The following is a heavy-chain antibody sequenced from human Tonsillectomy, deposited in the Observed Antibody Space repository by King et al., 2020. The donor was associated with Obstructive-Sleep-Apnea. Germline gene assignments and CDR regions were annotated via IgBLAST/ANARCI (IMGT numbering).Heavy chain of an antibody. V-gene: IGHV4-59*08. J-gene: IGHJ4*02. CDR3: ATHELELRPFDY. D-gene: IGHD1-7*01. CDR2: ISYSGTT. Sequence: VQLQESGPGLVKPSETLSLTCNVSGGSISSYFWSWIRQPPGKGLEWIGDISYSGTTKYNPILKSRVTISVDTSKNQFSLQLSPVTAADTAVYSCATHELELRPFDYWGQGALVTVSS. CDR1: GGSISSYF.